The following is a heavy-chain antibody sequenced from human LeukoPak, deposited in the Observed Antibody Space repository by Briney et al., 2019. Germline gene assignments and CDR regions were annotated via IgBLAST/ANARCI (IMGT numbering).Heavy chain of an antibody. CDR3: ARGSYYDSSGYESQYYYYYYMDV. D-gene: IGHD3-22*01. J-gene: IGHJ6*03. CDR1: GGSISSGSYY. CDR2: IYTSGST. Sequence: SQTLSLTCTVSGGSISSGSYYWSWIRQPAGKGLEWIGRIYTSGSTNYNPSLKSRVTMSVDTSKNQFSLKLSSVTAADTAVYYCARGSYYDSSGYESQYYYYYYMDVWGKGTTVTVSS. V-gene: IGHV4-61*02.